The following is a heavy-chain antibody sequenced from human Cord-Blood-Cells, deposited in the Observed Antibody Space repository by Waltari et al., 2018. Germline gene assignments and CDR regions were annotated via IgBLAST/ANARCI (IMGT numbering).Heavy chain of an antibody. J-gene: IGHJ4*02. D-gene: IGHD6-13*01. Sequence: QVQLQQWGAGLLKPSETLSLTCAVYGGSFSGYYWSWIRQPPGKGLEWIGEINHMGSTNSNPSLKSRVTISVDTSKNQFSLKLSCVTAADTAVYYCARGELIAAAYYFDYWGQGTLVTVSS. CDR2: INHMGST. CDR3: ARGELIAAAYYFDY. V-gene: IGHV4-34*01. CDR1: GGSFSGYY.